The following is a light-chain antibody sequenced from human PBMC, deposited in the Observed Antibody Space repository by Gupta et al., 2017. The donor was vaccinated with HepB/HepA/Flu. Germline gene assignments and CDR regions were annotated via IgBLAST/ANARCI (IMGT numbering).Light chain of an antibody. J-gene: IGKJ5*01. CDR2: DAS. V-gene: IGKV1-33*01. Sequence: DIQLTQSPSSLSASVGDRVTITCQASEDISNFLNWYQQKPGKAPKVLIYDASNLATGVPSRFSGSWDGTNFSFTINNRQPEDFATYYCQQYDNLHPSITFGQGTRLDIK. CDR1: EDISNF. CDR3: QQYDNLHPSIT.